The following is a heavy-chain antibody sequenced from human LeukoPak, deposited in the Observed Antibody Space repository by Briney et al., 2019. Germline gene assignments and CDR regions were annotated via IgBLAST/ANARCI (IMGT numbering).Heavy chain of an antibody. J-gene: IGHJ3*02. CDR1: GGSISSYY. Sequence: SETLSLTCTVSGGSISSYYWSWIRQPAGKGLEWIGRIYTSGSTNYNPSLKSRVTMSVDTSKNQFSLKLSSVTAADTAVYYCARGPMTTVTTTNGGAFDIWGQGTMVTVPS. CDR3: ARGPMTTVTTTNGGAFDI. D-gene: IGHD4-17*01. CDR2: IYTSGST. V-gene: IGHV4-4*07.